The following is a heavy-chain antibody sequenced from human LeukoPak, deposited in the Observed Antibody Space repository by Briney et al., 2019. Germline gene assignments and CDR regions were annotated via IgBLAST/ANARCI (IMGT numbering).Heavy chain of an antibody. CDR1: GGSISTYY. D-gene: IGHD1-26*01. CDR2: IYYSGST. CDR3: ASLGSGGSGSYYWDAFDI. V-gene: IGHV4-59*01. J-gene: IGHJ3*02. Sequence: PSETLSLTCTVSGGSISTYYGNWTRQAPGKGLEWIGYIYYSGSTNYNPSLKSRVTISVDTSKNQFSLKLSSVTAADTAVYYCASLGSGGSGSYYWDAFDIWGQGTMVTVSS.